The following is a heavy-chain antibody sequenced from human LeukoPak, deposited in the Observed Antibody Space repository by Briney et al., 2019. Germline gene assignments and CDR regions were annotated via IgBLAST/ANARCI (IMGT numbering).Heavy chain of an antibody. CDR2: ITSKAYGGTT. J-gene: IGHJ4*02. V-gene: IGHV3-49*04. CDR3: TREVERGGSYWGGDS. CDR1: GFNFEDYA. Sequence: GGSLRLSCATSGFNFEDYAINWVRQAPGKGLEWVGLITSKAYGGTTDLAASVKGRFSISRDESKPIAYLQTNSLKIEDTGVYYCTREVERGGSYWGGDSWGQGTQVTVSS. D-gene: IGHD1-26*01.